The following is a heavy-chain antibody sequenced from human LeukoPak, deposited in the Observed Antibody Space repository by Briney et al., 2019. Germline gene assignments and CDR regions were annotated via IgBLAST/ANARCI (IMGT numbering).Heavy chain of an antibody. Sequence: PGGSLRLSCAASGFTCSGYEMNWVRQAPGKGLEWVSYISSSGSTIYYADSVKGRFTISRDNAKNSLYLQMNSLRAEDTAVYYCARQLRTHTNWFDPWGQGTLVTVSS. V-gene: IGHV3-48*03. CDR2: ISSSGSTI. J-gene: IGHJ5*02. CDR3: ARQLRTHTNWFDP. CDR1: GFTCSGYE. D-gene: IGHD3-3*01.